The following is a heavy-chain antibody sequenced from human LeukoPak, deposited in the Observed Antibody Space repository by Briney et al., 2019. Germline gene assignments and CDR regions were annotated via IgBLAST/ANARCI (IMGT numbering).Heavy chain of an antibody. CDR1: GFTFSSYS. J-gene: IGHJ4*02. CDR3: ARATTYYYDSSGYLDY. V-gene: IGHV3-21*01. D-gene: IGHD3-22*01. Sequence: GGSLRLSCAASGFTFSSYSMNWVRQAPGEGLEWVSSISSSSSYIYYADSVKGRFTISRDNAKNSLYLQMNSLRAEDTAVYYCARATTYYYDSSGYLDYWGQGTLVTVSS. CDR2: ISSSSSYI.